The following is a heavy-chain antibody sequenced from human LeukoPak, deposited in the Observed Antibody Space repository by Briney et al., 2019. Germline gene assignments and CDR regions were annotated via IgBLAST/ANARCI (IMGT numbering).Heavy chain of an antibody. Sequence: ASVKVSCKASGGTFSSYAISWVRQAPGQGLEWMGGIIPIFGTANYAQKFQGRVTITADESTSTAYMELSSLRPEDTAVYYCARGMVGLGATAHFDYWGQGTLVTVSS. CDR1: GGTFSSYA. J-gene: IGHJ4*02. CDR3: ARGMVGLGATAHFDY. D-gene: IGHD1-26*01. V-gene: IGHV1-69*13. CDR2: IIPIFGTA.